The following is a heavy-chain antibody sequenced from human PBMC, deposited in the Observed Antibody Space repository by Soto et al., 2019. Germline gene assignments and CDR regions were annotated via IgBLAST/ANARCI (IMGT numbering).Heavy chain of an antibody. Sequence: QVQLVESGVGVVQPGRSLRLSCAASGFTFSSYGMHWVRQAPGKGLEWVAVIWYDGSNKYYADSVKGRFTISRDNSKKTLYLQMNSLRAEDTAVYYCARDGPYGDLDGYYYYGMDVWGQGTTVTVSS. J-gene: IGHJ6*02. D-gene: IGHD4-17*01. CDR1: GFTFSSYG. V-gene: IGHV3-33*01. CDR3: ARDGPYGDLDGYYYYGMDV. CDR2: IWYDGSNK.